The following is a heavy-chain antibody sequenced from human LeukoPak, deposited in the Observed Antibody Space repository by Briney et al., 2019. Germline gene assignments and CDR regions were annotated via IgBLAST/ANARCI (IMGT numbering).Heavy chain of an antibody. CDR1: GGSFSGYF. CDR3: ARGEEMATIRWSD. Sequence: SETLSLTCAVYGGSFSGYFWNWLRQPPGQGLEWIGEINHSGSTNYHQSLRNRVTISIDTSKNQCALKVRSVPAADTAVYYCARGEEMATIRWSDGGQGTLVSVSS. D-gene: IGHD5-24*01. V-gene: IGHV4-34*01. J-gene: IGHJ4*02. CDR2: INHSGST.